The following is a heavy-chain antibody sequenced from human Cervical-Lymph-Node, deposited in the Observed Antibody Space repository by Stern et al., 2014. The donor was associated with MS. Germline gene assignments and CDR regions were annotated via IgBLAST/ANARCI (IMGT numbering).Heavy chain of an antibody. CDR2: IWYDGSNK. CDR3: ARSISPSPYYYYGMDV. Sequence: VQLVESGGGVVQPGRSLRLSCAASGFTFSSYGMHWVRQAPGKGLEWVAVIWYDGSNKYYAYAVKGRFTISRDNSKNALYLQMNSLRAEDTAVYYCARSISPSPYYYYGMDVWGQGTTVTVSS. J-gene: IGHJ6*02. V-gene: IGHV3-33*01. CDR1: GFTFSSYG.